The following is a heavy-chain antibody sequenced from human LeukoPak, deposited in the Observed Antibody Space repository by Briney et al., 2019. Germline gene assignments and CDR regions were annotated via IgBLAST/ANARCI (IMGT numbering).Heavy chain of an antibody. CDR3: ARRNGGYDFWSGSPYYFDY. J-gene: IGHJ4*02. Sequence: SETLSLTCAVYGGSFSGYYWSWIRQPPGKGLEWIGEINHSGSTNYNPSLKSRVTISVDTSKNQFSLKLSSVTAADTAAYYCARRNGGYDFWSGSPYYFDYWGQGTLVTVSS. D-gene: IGHD3-3*01. V-gene: IGHV4-34*01. CDR2: INHSGST. CDR1: GGSFSGYY.